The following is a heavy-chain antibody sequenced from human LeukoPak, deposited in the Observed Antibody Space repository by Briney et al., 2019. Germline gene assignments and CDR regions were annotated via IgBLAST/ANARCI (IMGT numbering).Heavy chain of an antibody. CDR3: ARQADTGNYSAKPFDI. J-gene: IGHJ3*02. CDR1: GGSISRYY. Sequence: SETLSLTCTVSGGSISRYYWSWIRQPPGKGLEGIGNIYYSGTNNYNPSLKRRVTISVDTSKNHTTPELRTMTAADTAVYSCARQADTGNYSAKPFDIWGQGTMVTVSS. D-gene: IGHD1-26*01. V-gene: IGHV4-59*08. CDR2: IYYSGTN.